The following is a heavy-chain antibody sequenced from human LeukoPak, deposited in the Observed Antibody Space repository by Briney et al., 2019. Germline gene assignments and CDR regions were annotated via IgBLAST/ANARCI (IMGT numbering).Heavy chain of an antibody. CDR1: GGSIRSGSHY. V-gene: IGHV4-39*02. CDR3: AKRDDSGGNLVDL. J-gene: IGHJ4*02. CDR2: IYYSGST. Sequence: SETLSLTCTVSGGSIRSGSHYWAWIRQPPGKGLEWIGSIYYSGSTYYNPSLENRVTISIDTSKDHFSLKLSSLSAADTSVYYCAKRDDSGGNLVDLWGQGTLVTVS. D-gene: IGHD3-22*01.